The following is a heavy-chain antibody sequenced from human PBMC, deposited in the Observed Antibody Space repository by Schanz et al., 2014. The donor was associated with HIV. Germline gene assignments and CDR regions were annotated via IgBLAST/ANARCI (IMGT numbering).Heavy chain of an antibody. J-gene: IGHJ4*02. CDR1: GFTFSSSG. CDR2: IWNDGSHK. D-gene: IGHD3-16*01. V-gene: IGHV3-33*01. Sequence: QVQLVESGGGVVQPGRSLRLSCTASGFTFSSSGMHWVRQAPGKGLEWVALIWNDGSHKFYEDSVKGRFTISRDNSKNTLYLHMNSLRAEDTAVYYCARDGLATYFFDVWGQGTLVTVSS. CDR3: ARDGLATYFFDV.